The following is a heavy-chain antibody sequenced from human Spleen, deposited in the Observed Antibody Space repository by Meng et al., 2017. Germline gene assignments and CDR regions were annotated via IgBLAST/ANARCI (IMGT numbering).Heavy chain of an antibody. CDR2: IWYDGSNK. CDR3: AGGSTRDLFGGDSPIDY. V-gene: IGHV3-33*01. CDR1: GFTFSNYG. Sequence: GESLKISCAASGFTFSNYGMHWVRQAPGKGLEWVGLIWYDGSNKHYADSVKGRFTISRDNSKNTLYLQINSLRAEDTAVYYCAGGSTRDLFGGDSPIDYWGQGTLVTVSS. D-gene: IGHD2-21*02. J-gene: IGHJ4*02.